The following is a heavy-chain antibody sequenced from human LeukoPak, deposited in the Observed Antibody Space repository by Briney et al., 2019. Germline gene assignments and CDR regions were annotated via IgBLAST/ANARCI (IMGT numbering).Heavy chain of an antibody. V-gene: IGHV1-2*06. J-gene: IGHJ4*02. D-gene: IGHD1-26*01. CDR1: GYTFTVYY. Sequence: ASVNVSCKASGYTFTVYYIHWVRQAPGQGLEWMGRINPGSGGTNYAQKFQGRVAMTRDTSISTAYMELSRLRSDDTAVYYCAREQGGSGTYGVDYWGQGTLVTVSS. CDR3: AREQGGSGTYGVDY. CDR2: INPGSGGT.